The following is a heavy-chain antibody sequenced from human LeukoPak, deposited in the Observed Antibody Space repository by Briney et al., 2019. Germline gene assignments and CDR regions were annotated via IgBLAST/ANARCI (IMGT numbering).Heavy chain of an antibody. CDR1: GFIFCGNW. J-gene: IGHJ4*02. CDR3: ATELATPF. D-gene: IGHD1-1*01. CDR2: IHSDGPTT. V-gene: IGHV3-74*01. Sequence: GGSLTLSCAAYGFIFCGNWWHWVRQAPGKGLVWVSGIHSDGPTTRYADSVEGRFTISRDNAEKTVYLQMTSLRAEDTAIYYCATELATPFWGQGTLVTVSS.